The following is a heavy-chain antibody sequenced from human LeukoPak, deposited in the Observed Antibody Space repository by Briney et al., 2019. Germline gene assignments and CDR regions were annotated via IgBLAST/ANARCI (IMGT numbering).Heavy chain of an antibody. D-gene: IGHD3-10*01. CDR2: IKQDGSEK. CDR1: GFTFSSYW. V-gene: IGHV3-7*03. CDR3: ARGSGTIIPDYFDY. Sequence: GGSLRLSCAASGFTFSSYWMSWVRQAPGKGLEWVANIKQDGSEKYYADSVKGRFTISRDNAKNSLYLQMNSLRAEDTAVYYCARGSGTIIPDYFDYWGQGTLVTVSS. J-gene: IGHJ4*02.